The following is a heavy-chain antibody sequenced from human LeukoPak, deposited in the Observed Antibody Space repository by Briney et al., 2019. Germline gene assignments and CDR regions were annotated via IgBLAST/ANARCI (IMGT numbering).Heavy chain of an antibody. CDR3: ARDRLIGYDSSGLPSYYYYGMDV. V-gene: IGHV4-31*11. J-gene: IGHJ6*02. D-gene: IGHD3-22*01. CDR2: IYYSGST. Sequence: SETLSLTCAVYGGSFSGYYWSWIRQHPGKGLEWIGYIYYSGSTYYNPSLKSRVTISVDTSKNQFSLKLSSVTAADTAVYYCARDRLIGYDSSGLPSYYYYGMDVWGQGTTVTVSS. CDR1: GGSFSGYY.